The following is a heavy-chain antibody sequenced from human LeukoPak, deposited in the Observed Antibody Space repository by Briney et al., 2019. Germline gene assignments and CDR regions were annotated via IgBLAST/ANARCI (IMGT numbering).Heavy chain of an antibody. V-gene: IGHV3-9*01. CDR3: AKDSDGYDFWSGYGYYFNY. J-gene: IGHJ4*02. Sequence: PGGSLRLSCAASGFTFNDYAMHWVRQAPGQGLEWVSGISWNSGSIAYADSVKDRFTISRDNAKNSLYLQMNSLRAEDTALYYCAKDSDGYDFWSGYGYYFNYWGQGTLVTVS. CDR2: ISWNSGSI. CDR1: GFTFNDYA. D-gene: IGHD3-3*01.